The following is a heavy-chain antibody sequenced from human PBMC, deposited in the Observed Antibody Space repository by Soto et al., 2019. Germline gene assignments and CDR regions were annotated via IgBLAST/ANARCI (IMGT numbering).Heavy chain of an antibody. CDR2: INSDGSAT. J-gene: IGHJ4*02. V-gene: IGHV3-74*01. CDR3: ATLNSFGSDY. Sequence: GGSLRLSCAASGFTFSSYWMHWDRQTAGKGLVWVSQINSDGSATRYADSVKGRFTISRDNAKNTVYLQMNSLRAEDTAVYYCATLNSFGSDYWGQGTLVTVS. CDR1: GFTFSSYW. D-gene: IGHD5-18*01.